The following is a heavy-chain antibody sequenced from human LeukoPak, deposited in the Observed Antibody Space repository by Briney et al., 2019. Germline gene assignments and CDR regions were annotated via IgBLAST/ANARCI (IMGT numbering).Heavy chain of an antibody. CDR2: IYHSGST. CDR1: GYSITSGYY. CDR3: ARRYSNYFFDY. D-gene: IGHD4-11*01. Sequence: TSETLSLTCAVSGYSITSGYYWAWIRQPPGKGLEWIGNIYHSGSTYYNASLKSRVTISVDTSKNQFSLKLSSVTAADTVVYYCARRYSNYFFDYWGQGTLVTVSS. J-gene: IGHJ4*02. V-gene: IGHV4-38-2*01.